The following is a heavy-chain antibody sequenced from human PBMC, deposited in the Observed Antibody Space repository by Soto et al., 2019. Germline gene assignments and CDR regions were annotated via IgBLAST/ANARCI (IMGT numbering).Heavy chain of an antibody. Sequence: VGSLRLSCAASGFTFNNFALSWVRQAPGKGLEWVSTIGAGGDDTYYADSVKGRFTISRDNSKNMVFLQMNGLGAEDTAMYYCAKDETGATRYWGQGTLVTVSS. D-gene: IGHD1-7*01. CDR3: AKDETGATRY. CDR1: GFTFNNFA. CDR2: IGAGGDDT. V-gene: IGHV3-23*01. J-gene: IGHJ4*02.